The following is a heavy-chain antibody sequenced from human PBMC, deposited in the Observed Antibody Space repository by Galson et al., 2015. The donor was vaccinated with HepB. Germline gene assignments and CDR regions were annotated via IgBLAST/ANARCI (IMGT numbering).Heavy chain of an antibody. Sequence: SVKVSCKASGYTFTSYAMHWVRQAPGQRLEWMGWINAGNGNTKYSQKFQGRVTITRDTSASTAYMELSSLRSEDTAVYYCASVPLGELPFDYWGQGTLVTVSS. CDR2: INAGNGNT. CDR3: ASVPLGELPFDY. D-gene: IGHD1-26*01. J-gene: IGHJ4*02. V-gene: IGHV1-3*01. CDR1: GYTFTSYA.